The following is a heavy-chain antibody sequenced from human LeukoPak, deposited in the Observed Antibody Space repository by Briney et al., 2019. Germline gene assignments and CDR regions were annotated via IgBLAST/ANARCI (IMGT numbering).Heavy chain of an antibody. CDR1: GGSFSGYY. CDR3: ANARCEEGRAFDP. Sequence: PSETLSLTCAVYGGSFSGYYWSWIRHPPRKGQEWIGEINHSGSTNYNPSLKSRVTISVDTSKNQFSLKLSSVTAADTAVYYCANARCEEGRAFDPWGQGNLVTVSS. CDR2: INHSGST. J-gene: IGHJ5*02. V-gene: IGHV4-34*01. D-gene: IGHD5-24*01.